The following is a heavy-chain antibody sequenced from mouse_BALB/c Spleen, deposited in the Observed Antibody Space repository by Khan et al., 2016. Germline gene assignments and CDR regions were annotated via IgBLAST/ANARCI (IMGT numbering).Heavy chain of an antibody. Sequence: QVQLQQSGAELAKPGASVKMSCKASGYTFTSYWMNWVKQRPGQGLEWIGHINPSTGYTENNQKFKDKATLTADISSRTAYMQLRRPTHEASAVSYSARPNYYGRVLFGYWGQGTTLTVSS. CDR1: GYTFTSYW. CDR3: ARPNYYGRVLFGY. V-gene: IGHV1-7*01. CDR2: INPSTGYT. D-gene: IGHD1-1*01. J-gene: IGHJ2*01.